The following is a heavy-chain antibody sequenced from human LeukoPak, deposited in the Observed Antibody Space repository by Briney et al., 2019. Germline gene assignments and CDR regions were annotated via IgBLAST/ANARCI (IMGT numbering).Heavy chain of an antibody. CDR1: GGSFRSYS. D-gene: IGHD1-26*01. J-gene: IGHJ4*02. CDR3: AIGFSGFWEFVS. V-gene: IGHV4-34*01. CDR2: ISYDGNTHTGST. Sequence: SEPLSLTYDVSGGSFRSYSWDWIRQPPGKGLEWIAEISYDGNTHTGSTSYSASLKSRVTISVDTPKNQFSLHLRSVTAADVGVYYSAIGFSGFWEFVSWGQGTLVTVSS.